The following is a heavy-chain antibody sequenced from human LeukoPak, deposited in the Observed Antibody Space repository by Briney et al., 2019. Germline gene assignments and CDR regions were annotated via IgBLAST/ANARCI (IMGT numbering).Heavy chain of an antibody. CDR2: ISSGGTYI. CDR1: GFIFSTYT. V-gene: IGHV3-21*01. J-gene: IGHJ3*02. Sequence: GGSLRLSCAASGFIFSTYTMNWVRQAPGKGLEWVSCISSGGTYIYYADSVKGRFTISRDNAKNSLYLQMNSLRAEDTAVYYCAREGADAFDIWGQGTMVTVSS. D-gene: IGHD1-26*01. CDR3: AREGADAFDI.